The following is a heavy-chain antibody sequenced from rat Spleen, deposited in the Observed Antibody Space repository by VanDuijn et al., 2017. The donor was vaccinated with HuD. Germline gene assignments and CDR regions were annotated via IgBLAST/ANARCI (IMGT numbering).Heavy chain of an antibody. V-gene: IGHV2-30*01. CDR2: IWTGGAT. CDR1: GFSLSSYN. CDR3: ARDGFGIRGDLFLDY. D-gene: IGHD4-3*01. J-gene: IGHJ2*01. Sequence: VQLKESGPGLVQPSQTLSLTCTVSGFSLSSYNVHWVRQPPGKGLEWMGVIWTGGATDYNSALKSRLSITRDTSKSQVFLKMNSLQSEDLATYYCARDGFGIRGDLFLDYWGQGIMVTVSS.